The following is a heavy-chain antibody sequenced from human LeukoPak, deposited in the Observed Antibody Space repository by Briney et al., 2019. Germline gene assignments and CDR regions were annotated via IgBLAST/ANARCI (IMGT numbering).Heavy chain of an antibody. D-gene: IGHD4-23*01. CDR3: ARVGIDYSGNIIKYYFDY. J-gene: IGHJ4*02. V-gene: IGHV4-59*01. CDR2: YSGNT. Sequence: SETLSLTCTVSGGSMSDYYWSWLRQPPGRGLEWIGYSGNTNYNPSLRSRVIISVDTSKNQFSLKLSPVTTADTAVYYCARVGIDYSGNIIKYYFDYWGQGTLVTVSS. CDR1: GGSMSDYY.